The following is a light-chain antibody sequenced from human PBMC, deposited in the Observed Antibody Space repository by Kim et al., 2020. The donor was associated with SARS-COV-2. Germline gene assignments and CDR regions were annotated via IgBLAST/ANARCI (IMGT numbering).Light chain of an antibody. CDR3: QQRIVWPT. V-gene: IGKV3-11*01. J-gene: IGKJ1*01. Sequence: EIVLTQSPATLSLSPGERATLSCRASENVNRFVAWYQQKPGQAPRLVIYDASNRATGVPARFSGSGSGTDFTLTISSLQPEDFAVYYCQQRIVWPTFGRGTKVDIK. CDR1: ENVNRF. CDR2: DAS.